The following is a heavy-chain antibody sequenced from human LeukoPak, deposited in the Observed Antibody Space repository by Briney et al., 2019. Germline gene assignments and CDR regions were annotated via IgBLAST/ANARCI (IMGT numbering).Heavy chain of an antibody. CDR3: ARDSPSHYYDSSGSYYYYYMDV. Sequence: GGSLRLSCAASGFTFSSYWMSWVRQAPGKGLEWVANMNQDGSEKYYVDSVKGRFTISRDNAKNSLYLQMNSLRAEDTAVYYCARDSPSHYYDSSGSYYYYYMDVWGKGTTVTISS. CDR1: GFTFSSYW. J-gene: IGHJ6*03. D-gene: IGHD3-22*01. V-gene: IGHV3-7*01. CDR2: MNQDGSEK.